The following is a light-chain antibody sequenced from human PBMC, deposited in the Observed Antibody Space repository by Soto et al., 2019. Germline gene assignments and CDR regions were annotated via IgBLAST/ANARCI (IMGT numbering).Light chain of an antibody. Sequence: DIQMTQSPSSLSASVGDRVTITCQASQDIRKNLNWYQHKPGKAPKLLIHGVSTLETGVQSRLRGRGSGTDFTLPITRLQPEDISTYYWQQYNDLITFGGGTKVEIK. CDR1: QDIRKN. J-gene: IGKJ4*01. V-gene: IGKV1-33*01. CDR2: GVS. CDR3: QQYNDLIT.